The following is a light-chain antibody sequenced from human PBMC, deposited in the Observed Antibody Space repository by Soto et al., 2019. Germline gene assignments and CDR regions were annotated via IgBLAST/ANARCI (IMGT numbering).Light chain of an antibody. CDR1: GSNIGNNA. V-gene: IGLV1-36*01. Sequence: QSVLTQPPSVSEAPRQRVTISCSGSGSNIGNNAVNWYQQLPGKAPKLLIYYDDLLPSGVSDRFPGSKSGPSASLAISGLQSEDEADYYCAAWDDSLNGPVFGEGTQLTVL. J-gene: IGLJ7*01. CDR3: AAWDDSLNGPV. CDR2: YDD.